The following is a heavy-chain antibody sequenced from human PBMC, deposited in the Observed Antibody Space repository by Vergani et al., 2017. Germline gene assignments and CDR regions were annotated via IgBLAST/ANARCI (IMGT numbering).Heavy chain of an antibody. J-gene: IGHJ4*02. CDR2: INPSGGST. Sequence: VQLVPSGAEVKKPGASVKVCCKASGYTFTSYYMHWVRQAPGQGLVWMGIINPSGGSTSYAQKFQGRVTMTRDTSTSTVYMELSSLRSEDTAVDYCARDADIGEYGSGGSCSGDSWGQATLVTVSS. V-gene: IGHV1-46*01. CDR3: ARDADIGEYGSGGSCSGDS. CDR1: GYTFTSYY. D-gene: IGHD2-15*01.